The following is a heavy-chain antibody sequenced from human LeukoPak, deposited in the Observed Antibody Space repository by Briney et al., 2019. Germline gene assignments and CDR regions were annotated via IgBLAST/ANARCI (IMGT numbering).Heavy chain of an antibody. J-gene: IGHJ4*02. Sequence: PGGSLRLSCAASGFTFSSYAMSWVRQASGKGLEWVSAISGSGGSTYYADSVKGRFIISRDNSKNTLYLQMNSLRAEDTAVYYCAKSPEGKLGAEDYWGQGTLVTVSS. V-gene: IGHV3-23*01. CDR3: AKSPEGKLGAEDY. D-gene: IGHD1-26*01. CDR1: GFTFSSYA. CDR2: ISGSGGST.